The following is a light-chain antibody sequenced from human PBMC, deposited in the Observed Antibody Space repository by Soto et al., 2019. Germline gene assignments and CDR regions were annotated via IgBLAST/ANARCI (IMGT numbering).Light chain of an antibody. Sequence: EIVLTQTPATLSLSPGQRATLSCWASQSVKTYLMWYQHKPGQAPRLLIYDTSNRATGIPDRFSGSGSGTGFTLTISNLKPEDSAVYYCQQRGNSITLGGGTQVEI. V-gene: IGKV3-11*01. CDR2: DTS. CDR1: QSVKTY. J-gene: IGKJ4*02. CDR3: QQRGNSIT.